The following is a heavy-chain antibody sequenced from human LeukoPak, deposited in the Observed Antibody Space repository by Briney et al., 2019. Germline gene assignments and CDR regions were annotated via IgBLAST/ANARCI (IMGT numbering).Heavy chain of an antibody. D-gene: IGHD5-24*01. CDR1: TYTFSTYG. CDR2: TIGSGDSR. J-gene: IGHJ4*02. V-gene: IGHV3-23*01. CDR3: ATLYNDKGDY. Sequence: GGSLRLSCAASTYTFSTYGMSWVRQAPGKGLEWVSGTIGSGDSRFYADPVKGRFTISRDNSRSTLYLHMNSLRVDDTAVYYCATLYNDKGDYWGQGALVAVSS.